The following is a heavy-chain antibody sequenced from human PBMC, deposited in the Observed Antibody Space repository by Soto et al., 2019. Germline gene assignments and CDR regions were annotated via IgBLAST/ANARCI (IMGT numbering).Heavy chain of an antibody. CDR3: VRTSLVVAAATREDY. Sequence: EVQLVESGGGLVQPGESLRLSCAASGFTFSSYWMHWVRQAPGKGLVWVSRLNSDGSSTSYAGSVKGRFTISRDNAKNTLYMQMNSLRAEDTAVYYCVRTSLVVAAATREDYWGQGTLVTVSS. J-gene: IGHJ4*02. CDR2: LNSDGSST. V-gene: IGHV3-74*01. CDR1: GFTFSSYW. D-gene: IGHD2-15*01.